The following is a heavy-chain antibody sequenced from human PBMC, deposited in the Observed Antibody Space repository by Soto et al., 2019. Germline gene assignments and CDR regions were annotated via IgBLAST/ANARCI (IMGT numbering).Heavy chain of an antibody. Sequence: QVQLVQSGAEVKKPGAAVKVSCKASGYTFTSYGISWVRQAPGQGREWMGWISAYNGNTNYAQKLQGRVTMTTDTSTSTADMELRSLRCDDTAVYYCARVRRITMVRGEDYWGQGTLVTVSS. CDR3: ARVRRITMVRGEDY. J-gene: IGHJ4*02. CDR1: GYTFTSYG. D-gene: IGHD3-10*01. V-gene: IGHV1-18*01. CDR2: ISAYNGNT.